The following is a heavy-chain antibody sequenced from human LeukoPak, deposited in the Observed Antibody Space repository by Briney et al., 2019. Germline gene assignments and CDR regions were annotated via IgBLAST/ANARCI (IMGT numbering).Heavy chain of an antibody. V-gene: IGHV3-15*01. CDR3: TTRTAYYDFWSGYYFDY. J-gene: IGHJ4*02. D-gene: IGHD3-3*01. CDR1: GFTFSKAW. CDR2: IKSKTDGGTT. Sequence: GGSLRLSCAASGFTFSKAWMSWVRQAPGKGLEWVGRIKSKTDGGTTDYAAPVKGRFTISRDDSKNTLYLQMNSLKTEDTAVYYCTTRTAYYDFWSGYYFDYWGLGTLVPVSS.